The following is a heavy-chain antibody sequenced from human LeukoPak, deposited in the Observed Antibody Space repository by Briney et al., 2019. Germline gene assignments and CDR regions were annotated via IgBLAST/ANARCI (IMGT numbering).Heavy chain of an antibody. CDR2: INPNSGGT. V-gene: IGHV1-2*02. CDR1: GYTFTGYY. Sequence: ASVKVSCKASGYTFTGYYVHLVRQAPGQGLEWMGWINPNSGGTNYAQKFQGRVTMTRDTSISTAYMELSSLRSDDTAVYYCVRDDVSPWGQGTLVTVSA. J-gene: IGHJ5*02. CDR3: VRDDVSP.